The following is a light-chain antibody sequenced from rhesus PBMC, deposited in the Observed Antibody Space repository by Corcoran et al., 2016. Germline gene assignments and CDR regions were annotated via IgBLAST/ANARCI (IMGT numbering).Light chain of an antibody. CDR1: QGISNA. CDR3: QQGYSTPYS. CDR2: AAS. Sequence: DIQMSQSPSSLSASVGDKVTITCRASQGISNALAWYQQKPGNAPKLLIYAASSLESGVPSRFRGSRSGTDFTLTISSLPPEDFATYYCQQGYSTPYSFGQGTKVEIK. V-gene: IGKV1-33*02. J-gene: IGKJ2*01.